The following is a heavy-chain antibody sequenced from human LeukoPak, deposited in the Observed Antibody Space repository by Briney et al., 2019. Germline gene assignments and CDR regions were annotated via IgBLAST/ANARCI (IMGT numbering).Heavy chain of an antibody. V-gene: IGHV1-24*01. CDR2: FDPEDGET. CDR3: ATSHDRLGELSLYRFDY. Sequence: ASVKVSCKVSGYTLTELSMHWVRQAPGKGLEWMGGFDPEDGETIYAQKFQGRVTMTEDTSTDTAYMELSSLRSEDTAVYYCATSHDRLGELSLYRFDYWGQGTLVTVSS. J-gene: IGHJ4*02. CDR1: GYTLTELS. D-gene: IGHD3-16*02.